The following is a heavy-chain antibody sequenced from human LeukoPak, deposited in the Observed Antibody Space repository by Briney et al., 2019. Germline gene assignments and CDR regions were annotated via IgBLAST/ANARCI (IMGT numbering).Heavy chain of an antibody. CDR3: AREGGDSSGYYRFDY. CDR1: GFTFSSYA. V-gene: IGHV3-30*04. CDR2: ISYDGSNK. D-gene: IGHD3-22*01. J-gene: IGHJ4*02. Sequence: PGRSLRLACAASGFTFSSYAMHRVRQAPAKGQEWVAVISYDGSNKYYADSVKGRFTISRDNSKNTLYLQMNSLRAEDTAVYYCAREGGDSSGYYRFDYWGQGTLVTVSS.